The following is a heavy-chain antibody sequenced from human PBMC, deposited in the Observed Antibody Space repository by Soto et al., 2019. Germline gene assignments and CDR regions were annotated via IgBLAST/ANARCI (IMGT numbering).Heavy chain of an antibody. Sequence: ASVKVSCKASGYTFTSYGISWVRQAPGQGLEWMGWISGYNGKTNYAQKVQDRVTMTTDTSTSTVYMELRSLRSDDTAVYYCAASVLVPAGSDAFDIWGQGTMVTVSS. J-gene: IGHJ3*02. D-gene: IGHD2-2*01. CDR2: ISGYNGKT. V-gene: IGHV1-18*01. CDR3: AASVLVPAGSDAFDI. CDR1: GYTFTSYG.